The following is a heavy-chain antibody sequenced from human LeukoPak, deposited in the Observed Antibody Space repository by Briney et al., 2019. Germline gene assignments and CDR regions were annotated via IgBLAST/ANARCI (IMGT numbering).Heavy chain of an antibody. CDR1: GGSISSSSYY. CDR3: ARDEMATFDY. D-gene: IGHD5-24*01. Sequence: SETLSLTCTVSGGSISSSSYYWGWIRQPPGKGLEWIGSIYYSGSTYYNPSLKSRVTISVDTSKNQFSLKLSSVTAADTAVYYCARDEMATFDYWGQGILVTVSS. J-gene: IGHJ4*02. V-gene: IGHV4-39*07. CDR2: IYYSGST.